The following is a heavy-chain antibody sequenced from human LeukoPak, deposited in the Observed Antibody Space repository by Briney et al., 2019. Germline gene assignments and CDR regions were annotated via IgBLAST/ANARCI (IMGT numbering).Heavy chain of an antibody. CDR1: GYSFSNYW. J-gene: IGHJ4*02. Sequence: RESLKISCKTSGYSFSNYWIGWVRQMPGKGLEWMGIIFPGDSYTKYSPSFQGQVTISVDKSISTAYLQWSRLKASDTAMYYCARSRDFWEGYFDYWGQGTLVTVSS. V-gene: IGHV5-51*01. CDR3: ARSRDFWEGYFDY. CDR2: IFPGDSYT. D-gene: IGHD3-3*01.